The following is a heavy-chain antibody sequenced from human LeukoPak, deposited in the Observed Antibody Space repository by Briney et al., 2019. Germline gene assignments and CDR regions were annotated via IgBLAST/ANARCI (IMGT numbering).Heavy chain of an antibody. D-gene: IGHD3-3*01. Sequence: SETLSLTCTVSGGSISGSSYYWGWIRQPPGKGLEWIGSIYYSGSTYYKPSLESRVTMSVDTSKNQFSLKLSSVSAADTAVYYCARLGAGPTYYDFWSGYSSFYFDYWGQGTLVTVSS. V-gene: IGHV4-39*01. CDR1: GGSISGSSYY. CDR3: ARLGAGPTYYDFWSGYSSFYFDY. J-gene: IGHJ4*02. CDR2: IYYSGST.